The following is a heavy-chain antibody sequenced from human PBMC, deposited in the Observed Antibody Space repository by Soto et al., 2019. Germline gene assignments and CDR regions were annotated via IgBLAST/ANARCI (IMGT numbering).Heavy chain of an antibody. CDR3: ATGGDTAKDGY. V-gene: IGHV3-53*01. CDR1: GFTVTDNH. D-gene: IGHD5-18*01. CDR2: IYYNGNT. J-gene: IGHJ4*02. Sequence: VQLVESGGGLVQPGGSLRLSCAGSGFTVTDNHMTWVRQAPGRGPEWVSTIYYNGNTFHADSVWGRFTISRDTSKNMLYLQMNSLRAEDTAVYYCATGGDTAKDGYWGQGTLVTVS.